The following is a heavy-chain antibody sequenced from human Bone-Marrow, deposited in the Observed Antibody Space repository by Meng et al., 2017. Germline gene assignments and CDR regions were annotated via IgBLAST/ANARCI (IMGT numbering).Heavy chain of an antibody. Sequence: ASVKVSCKASGYTFTGYYMHWVRQAPGQGLEWMGWINPNSGGANYAQKFQGRVTMTRDTSISTMYLELSSLRSDDTAVYYCASFMGGTTVPYWGQGTLVTVSS. D-gene: IGHD1-26*01. V-gene: IGHV1-2*02. CDR3: ASFMGGTTVPY. CDR2: INPNSGGA. CDR1: GYTFTGYY. J-gene: IGHJ4*02.